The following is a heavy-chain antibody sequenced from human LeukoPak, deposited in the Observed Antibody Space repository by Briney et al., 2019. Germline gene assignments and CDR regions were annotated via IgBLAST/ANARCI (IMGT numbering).Heavy chain of an antibody. J-gene: IGHJ6*03. Sequence: SEALSLTCTVSGSSISSSSYYWGWIRQPPGKGLEWIGSIYYSGSTYYNPSLKSRVTISVDTSKNQFSLKLSSVTAADTAVYYCARAIVATSRYPYYMDVWGKGTTVTVSS. CDR1: GSSISSSSYY. D-gene: IGHD5-12*01. V-gene: IGHV4-39*07. CDR2: IYYSGST. CDR3: ARAIVATSRYPYYMDV.